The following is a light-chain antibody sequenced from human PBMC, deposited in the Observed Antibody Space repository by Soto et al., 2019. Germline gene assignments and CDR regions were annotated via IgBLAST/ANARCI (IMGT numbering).Light chain of an antibody. V-gene: IGKV3D-7*01. CDR3: HQDFNLPWT. J-gene: IGKJ1*01. CDR2: GTS. CDR1: QSVSSY. Sequence: ILLTQSPATLSLSPWEIATLSCRASQSVSSYLAWYQQKPGQAPRLLIYGTSTRATGIPVRFSGSGSGTDFTLTISSLQPEDFAVYFCHQDFNLPWTFGQGTKVDIK.